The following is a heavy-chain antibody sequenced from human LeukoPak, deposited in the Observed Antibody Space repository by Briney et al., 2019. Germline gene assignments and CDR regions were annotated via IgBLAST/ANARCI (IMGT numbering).Heavy chain of an antibody. D-gene: IGHD2-2*01. CDR3: TVSSTSWFLFDY. CDR2: IRSKAYGGTT. CDR1: GFTFGDYA. V-gene: IGHV3-49*04. Sequence: GRSLRLSCTASGFTFGDYAMSWVRQAPGKGPEWVGFIRSKAYGGTTEYAASVKGRFTISRDDSKSIAYLQMNSLKTEDTAVYYCTVSSTSWFLFDYWGQGTLVTVSS. J-gene: IGHJ4*02.